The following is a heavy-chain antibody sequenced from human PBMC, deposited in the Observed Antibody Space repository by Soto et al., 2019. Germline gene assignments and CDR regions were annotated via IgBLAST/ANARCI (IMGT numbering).Heavy chain of an antibody. V-gene: IGHV3-11*01. CDR2: ISKSASTI. CDR1: GFTFSDYY. Sequence: QVQLVESGGGLVKPGGSLRLSCAASGFTFSDYYMTWIRQAPGKGLECISYISKSASTIKYAESVKGRFTISRDNAKNSLSLQMNSLIAEDTAVYYCARVGCSGNFCYDGLDVWGQGTAVTVSS. CDR3: ARVGCSGNFCYDGLDV. D-gene: IGHD3-22*01. J-gene: IGHJ6*02.